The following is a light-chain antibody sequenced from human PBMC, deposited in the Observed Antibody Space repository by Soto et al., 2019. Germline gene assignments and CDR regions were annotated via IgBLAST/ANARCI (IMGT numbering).Light chain of an antibody. CDR2: DAS. V-gene: IGKV3-15*01. CDR1: QYIGSA. CDR3: HQYGRSIT. Sequence: EVVLTQSPATLSVSPGDRATLSFRASQYIGSAVAWYHQRSGQAPRLLIFDASIRVPTTPARFSGSVSGTEFTLTISSLESEDFAVYFCHQYGRSITFGQGTRLEIK. J-gene: IGKJ5*01.